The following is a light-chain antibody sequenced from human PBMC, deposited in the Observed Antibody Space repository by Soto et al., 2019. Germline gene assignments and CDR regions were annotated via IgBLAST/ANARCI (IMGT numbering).Light chain of an antibody. J-gene: IGLJ1*01. CDR1: SSDVGDYNY. V-gene: IGLV2-14*01. CDR3: SSYTSSSTYV. Sequence: QSALTQPASVSGSPGQSITISCTGASSDVGDYNYVSWYQHHPGKAPKLLIYEVNNRPSGVSDRFSGSKSGNVASLTISWLQAEDEADYYCSSYTSSSTYVFGTGTKVNVL. CDR2: EVN.